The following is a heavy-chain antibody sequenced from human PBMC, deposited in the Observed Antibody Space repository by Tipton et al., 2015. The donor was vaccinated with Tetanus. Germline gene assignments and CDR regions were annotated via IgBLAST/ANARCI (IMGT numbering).Heavy chain of an antibody. J-gene: IGHJ4*02. D-gene: IGHD2-15*01. CDR1: GGSISSGGYS. Sequence: TLSLTCAVSGGSISSGGYSWSWIRQPPGKGLEWIGYIYHSGSTYYNPSLKSRVTISVDRSKNQFPLKLSSVTAADTAVYYCARARYCSGGSCSAYFDYWGQGTLVTVSS. CDR2: IYHSGST. V-gene: IGHV4-30-2*01. CDR3: ARARYCSGGSCSAYFDY.